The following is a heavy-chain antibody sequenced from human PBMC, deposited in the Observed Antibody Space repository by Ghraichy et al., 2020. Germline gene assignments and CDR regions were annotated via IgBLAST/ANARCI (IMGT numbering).Heavy chain of an antibody. J-gene: IGHJ3*02. CDR2: ISSSSSYI. Sequence: GGSLRLSCAASGFTFSSYSMNWVRQAPGKGLEWVSSISSSSSYIYYADSVKGRFTISRDNAKNSLYLQMNSLRAEDTAVYYCARFADKADDAFDIWGQGTMVTVSS. V-gene: IGHV3-21*01. CDR1: GFTFSSYS. CDR3: ARFADKADDAFDI.